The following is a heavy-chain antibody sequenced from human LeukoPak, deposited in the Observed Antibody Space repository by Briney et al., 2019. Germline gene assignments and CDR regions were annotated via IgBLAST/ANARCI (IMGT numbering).Heavy chain of an antibody. J-gene: IGHJ6*03. Sequence: SETLSLTCTVSGGSISSYYWSWIRQPPGKGLEWIGYIYYSGSTNYNPSLKSRVTISVDTSRNQFSLKLSSVTAADTAVYYCARGAVTPVMAYYMDVWGKGTTVTVSS. CDR2: IYYSGST. D-gene: IGHD4-17*01. CDR3: ARGAVTPVMAYYMDV. CDR1: GGSISSYY. V-gene: IGHV4-59*01.